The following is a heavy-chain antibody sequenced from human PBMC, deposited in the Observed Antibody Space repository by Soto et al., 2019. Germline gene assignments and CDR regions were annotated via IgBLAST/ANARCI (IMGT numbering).Heavy chain of an antibody. CDR3: ARTRSAWSDFHYYSLDV. Sequence: QVQLVESGGGVVQPGRSLRLSCAASGFTFNSYGMHWVRQGPGNGLEWVAFISYDSTKTYYADSVKGRFTISRDNSHSALYVQMNSLTGEHTAVYYCARTRSAWSDFHYYSLDVWGQGTTVTVSS. V-gene: IGHV3-30*03. J-gene: IGHJ6*02. CDR2: ISYDSTKT. D-gene: IGHD1-26*01. CDR1: GFTFNSYG.